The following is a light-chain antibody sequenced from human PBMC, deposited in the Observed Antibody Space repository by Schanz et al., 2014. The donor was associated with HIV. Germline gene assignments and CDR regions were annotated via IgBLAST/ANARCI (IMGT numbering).Light chain of an antibody. Sequence: DIQMTQSPSTLSASVGDRVTITCRASQSLDKWLAWYQQKPGQAPKLLIYQASILETGVPSRFSGSGSGTSFTLTITSLQPDDFATYYCQQYNSYPWTFGQGTKVEIK. CDR1: QSLDKW. CDR2: QAS. J-gene: IGKJ1*01. CDR3: QQYNSYPWT. V-gene: IGKV1-5*03.